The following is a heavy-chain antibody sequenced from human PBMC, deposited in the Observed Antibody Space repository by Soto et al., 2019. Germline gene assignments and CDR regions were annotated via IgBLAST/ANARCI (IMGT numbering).Heavy chain of an antibody. D-gene: IGHD5-12*01. J-gene: IGHJ4*02. CDR1: GFNFSRYE. CDR2: ISGSGTTM. CDR3: ANVDPRAIGSLDS. V-gene: IGHV3-48*03. Sequence: LRLSCAASGFNFSRYEMNWIRQAPGKGLEWVSFISGSGTTMYYADSVKGRFTISRDNAKKSLYLQMSGLRAEDTAVYYCANVDPRAIGSLDSWGQGTLVTVSS.